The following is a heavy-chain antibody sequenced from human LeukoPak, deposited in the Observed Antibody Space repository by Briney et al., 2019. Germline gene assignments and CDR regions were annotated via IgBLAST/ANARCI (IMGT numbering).Heavy chain of an antibody. CDR1: GGSISSYY. CDR2: IYYSGST. V-gene: IGHV4-59*01. J-gene: IGHJ6*02. Sequence: SGTLSLTCTVSGGSISSYYWSWIRQPPGKGLEWIGYIYYSGSTNYNPSLKSRVTISVDTSKNQFSLKLSSVTAADTAVYYCARARVPSGMDVWGQGTTVTVSS. D-gene: IGHD3-10*01. CDR3: ARARVPSGMDV.